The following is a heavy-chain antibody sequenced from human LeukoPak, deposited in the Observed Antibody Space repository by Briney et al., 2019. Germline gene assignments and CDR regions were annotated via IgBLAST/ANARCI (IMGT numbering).Heavy chain of an antibody. D-gene: IGHD5-18*01. Sequence: GGSQRLFCAALRFPFSRYAMSCLPGAPEKALECVSAISGSGDRTNCVDSVKRRFTISRDNYKNTLYLQMNSLRAEDTAVYYCAKVPWILLWTHYFDYWGQGTLVTVSS. J-gene: IGHJ4*02. CDR2: ISGSGDRT. V-gene: IGHV3-23*01. CDR1: RFPFSRYA. CDR3: AKVPWILLWTHYFDY.